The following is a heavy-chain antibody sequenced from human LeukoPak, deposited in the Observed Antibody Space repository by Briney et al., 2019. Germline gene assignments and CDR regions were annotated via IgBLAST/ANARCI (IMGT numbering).Heavy chain of an antibody. CDR1: GFTFSDYY. CDR3: ARHDLGYCSGGPCPYYFDS. D-gene: IGHD2-15*01. CDR2: INPTSGYT. Sequence: GGSLRLSCAASGFTFSDYYMSWIRQAPGKGLEWLSYINPTSGYTPYADSVRGRFTISRDNAKNSLYLQMNSLRAEDTAVYYCARHDLGYCSGGPCPYYFDSWGQGTLVTVSS. J-gene: IGHJ4*02. V-gene: IGHV3-11*03.